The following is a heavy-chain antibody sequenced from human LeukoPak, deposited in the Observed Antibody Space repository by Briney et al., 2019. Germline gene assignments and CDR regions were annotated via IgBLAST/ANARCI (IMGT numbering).Heavy chain of an antibody. CDR3: AREEYQLRGHYYYYYGMDV. D-gene: IGHD2-2*01. CDR2: ISSSGSTI. CDR1: GFTFSDYY. V-gene: IGHV3-11*01. Sequence: GGSLRLSCAASGFTFSDYYMSWIRQAPGKGLEWVSYISSSGSTIYYADSVKGRFTISRDHAKNSLYLQMNSLRAEDTAVYYCAREEYQLRGHYYYYYGMDVWGQGTTVTVSS. J-gene: IGHJ6*02.